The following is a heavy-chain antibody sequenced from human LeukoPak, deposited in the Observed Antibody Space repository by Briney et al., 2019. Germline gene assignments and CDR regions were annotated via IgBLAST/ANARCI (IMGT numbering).Heavy chain of an antibody. V-gene: IGHV1-69*13. J-gene: IGHJ5*02. CDR2: IIPIFGTA. D-gene: IGHD5-12*01. CDR1: GGTFSSYA. Sequence: ASVKVSCKASGGTFSSYAISWVRQAPGQGLEWMGGIIPIFGTANYAQKFQGRVTITADESTSTAYMELSSLRSEDTAVYYCARGGPPSHPHGATLPFDPWGQGTLVTVSS. CDR3: ARGGPPSHPHGATLPFDP.